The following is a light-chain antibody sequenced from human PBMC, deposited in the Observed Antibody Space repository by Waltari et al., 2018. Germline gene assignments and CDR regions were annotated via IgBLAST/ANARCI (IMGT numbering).Light chain of an antibody. CDR3: SSHTATVPHA. V-gene: IGLV2-14*01. Sequence: QSALTQPASVSGSPGQSIPISCPGTSNDVGGYGYVSWYQQSPGKAPKLIIYEVSYRPSGISTRFSGSKSGNTASLTISGLQAEDEADYYCSSHTATVPHAFGTGTRVTVV. CDR1: SNDVGGYGY. J-gene: IGLJ1*01. CDR2: EVS.